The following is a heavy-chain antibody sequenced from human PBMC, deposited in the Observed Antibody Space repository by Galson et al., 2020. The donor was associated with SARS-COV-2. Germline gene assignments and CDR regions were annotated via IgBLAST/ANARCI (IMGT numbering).Heavy chain of an antibody. CDR1: GGSISSGSYY. J-gene: IGHJ4*02. V-gene: IGHV4-61*09. CDR2: IYTSGST. CDR3: ARGEMVRGVLGLDY. D-gene: IGHD3-10*01. Sequence: SETLSLTCTVSGGSISSGSYYWSWIRQPAGKGLEWIGHIYTSGSTNYNPSLKSRVTISVDTSKNQFSLKLSSVTAADTAVYYCARGEMVRGVLGLDYWGQGTLVTVSS.